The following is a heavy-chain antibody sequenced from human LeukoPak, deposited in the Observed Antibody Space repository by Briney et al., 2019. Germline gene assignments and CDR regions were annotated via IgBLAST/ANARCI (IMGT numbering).Heavy chain of an antibody. CDR1: GGSFSGYY. CDR3: ARALRDYYDSSGYYYFDY. Sequence: TSETLSLTCAVYGGSFSGYYWSWIRQPPGKGLEWIGEINHSGSTNYNPSLKSRVTISVDTSKNQFSLKLSSVTAADTAVYYCARALRDYYDSSGYYYFDYWGQGTLVTVSS. J-gene: IGHJ4*02. CDR2: INHSGST. V-gene: IGHV4-34*01. D-gene: IGHD3-22*01.